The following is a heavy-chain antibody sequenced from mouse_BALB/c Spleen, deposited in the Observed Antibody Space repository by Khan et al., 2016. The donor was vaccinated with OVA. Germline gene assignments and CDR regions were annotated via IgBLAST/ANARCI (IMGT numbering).Heavy chain of an antibody. V-gene: IGHV2-6*02. CDR3: ARWFDGYSSLYAMDY. CDR2: IWSDGST. J-gene: IGHJ4*01. CDR1: GFSLTTYG. D-gene: IGHD2-3*01. Sequence: VQLQESGPGLVAPSQSLSITCTVSGFSLTTYGVHWVRQPPGKGLEWLVVIWSDGSTNYNSVLKSRLSISKDNSKSQVFLKMNSLQTDYTAMYYCARWFDGYSSLYAMDYWGQGTSVTVSS.